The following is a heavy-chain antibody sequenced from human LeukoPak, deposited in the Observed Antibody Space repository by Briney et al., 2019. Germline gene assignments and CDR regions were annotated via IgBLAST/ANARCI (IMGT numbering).Heavy chain of an antibody. CDR2: IDPSDSYT. Sequence: LGESLKISCKGSGYSFTSYWISWVRQMPGKGLEWMGRIDPSDSYTNYSPSFQGHVTISADKSISTAYLQWSSLKASDTAMYHCARHHSPLYYDILTGQTDYWGQGTLVTVSS. J-gene: IGHJ4*02. D-gene: IGHD3-9*01. CDR1: GYSFTSYW. CDR3: ARHHSPLYYDILTGQTDY. V-gene: IGHV5-10-1*01.